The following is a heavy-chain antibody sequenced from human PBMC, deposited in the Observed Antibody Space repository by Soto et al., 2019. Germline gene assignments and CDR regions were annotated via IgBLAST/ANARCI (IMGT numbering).Heavy chain of an antibody. CDR2: INSRSNYI. Sequence: GGSLRLSCAASGFTFSTYSMNWVRQAPGKGLEWVSSINSRSNYIYYADSVKGRFIISRDNAKNSLYLQMNSLRAEDTAVYYCARTPHYYDSSGLPPYFDYWGQRTLVTVSS. CDR3: ARTPHYYDSSGLPPYFDY. V-gene: IGHV3-21*01. J-gene: IGHJ4*02. CDR1: GFTFSTYS. D-gene: IGHD3-22*01.